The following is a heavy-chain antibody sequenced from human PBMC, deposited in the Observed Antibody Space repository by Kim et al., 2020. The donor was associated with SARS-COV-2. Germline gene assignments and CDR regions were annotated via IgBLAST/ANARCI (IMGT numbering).Heavy chain of an antibody. CDR3: AREPYSSTWLDY. D-gene: IGHD6-13*01. V-gene: IGHV3-66*01. CDR1: GITVTTNY. CDR2: IYSGGTT. Sequence: GGSLRLSCAVSGITVTTNYMNWVRQAPGKGLEWVSTIYSGGTTYYAHSVKGRFTISRDTSKNTLYLQMNSLRAEDTAVYYCAREPYSSTWLDYWGPGTLVTVSS. J-gene: IGHJ4*02.